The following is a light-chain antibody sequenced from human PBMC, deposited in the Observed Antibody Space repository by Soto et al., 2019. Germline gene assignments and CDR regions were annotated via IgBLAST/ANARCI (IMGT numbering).Light chain of an antibody. V-gene: IGLV2-14*03. CDR3: SSYRSSSTLYV. CDR2: DVS. CDR1: SSDVGGYNY. J-gene: IGLJ1*01. Sequence: QSALTQPASVSGSPGQSITISCTGTSSDVGGYNYVSWYQQLPGKAPKLMIYDVSDRPSGVSNRFSASKSGNTASLTICGLHAEDEADYYCSSYRSSSTLYVFGTGTKVTVL.